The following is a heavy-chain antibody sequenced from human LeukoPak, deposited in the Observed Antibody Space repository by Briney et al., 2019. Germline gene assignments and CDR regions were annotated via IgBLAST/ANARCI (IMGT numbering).Heavy chain of an antibody. CDR2: INHSGST. CDR3: ARPRGVRGAFGY. J-gene: IGHJ4*02. V-gene: IGHV4-34*01. Sequence: KTGGSLRLSCAASGFTFSSYSMNWVRQPPGKGLEWIGEINHSGSTNYNPSLKSRVTISVDTSKNQFSLKLSSVTAADTAVYYCARPRGVRGAFGYWGQGTLVTVSS. D-gene: IGHD3-10*01. CDR1: GFTFSSYS.